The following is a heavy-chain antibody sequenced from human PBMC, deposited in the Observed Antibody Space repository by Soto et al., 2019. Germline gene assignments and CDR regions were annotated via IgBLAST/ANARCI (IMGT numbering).Heavy chain of an antibody. J-gene: IGHJ6*02. CDR2: IYYSGST. V-gene: IGHV4-39*01. Sequence: SETLSLTCTVSGGSISSSSYYWGWIRQPPGKGLEWIGSIYYSGSTYYNPSLKSRVTISVDTSKNQFSLKLSSVTAADTAVYYCARRVYDFWSGYYTGHYYYGMDVWGQGTTVTVSS. CDR3: ARRVYDFWSGYYTGHYYYGMDV. D-gene: IGHD3-3*01. CDR1: GGSISSSSYY.